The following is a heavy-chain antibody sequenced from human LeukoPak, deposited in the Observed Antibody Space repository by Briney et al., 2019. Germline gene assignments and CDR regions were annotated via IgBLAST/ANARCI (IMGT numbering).Heavy chain of an antibody. CDR2: IYHGGST. Sequence: SGTLSLTCAVSGGSISSYNWWSWVRQPPGKGLEWIGEIYHGGSTNYNPSLKSRVTISVDKSKNQFSLRLSSVTAADTAVYYCARGLWFGELSEQNWFDPWGQGTLVTVSS. CDR3: ARGLWFGELSEQNWFDP. D-gene: IGHD3-10*01. V-gene: IGHV4-4*02. J-gene: IGHJ5*02. CDR1: GGSISSYNW.